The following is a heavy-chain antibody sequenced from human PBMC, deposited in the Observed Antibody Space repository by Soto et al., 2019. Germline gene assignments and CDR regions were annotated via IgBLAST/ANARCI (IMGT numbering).Heavy chain of an antibody. J-gene: IGHJ5*02. CDR2: INGDGSST. D-gene: IGHD3-9*01. CDR3: ARAPNYDFLTGYYPPPDH. V-gene: IGHV3-74*01. CDR1: GFIFSNYW. Sequence: EVQLVESGGGLVQPGGSLRLSCAASGFIFSNYWMHWVRQAPGKGLVWVSRINGDGSSTPYVDSVRGRFTISRDNAKNTVYLQMNSLRPEDTAVYYCARAPNYDFLTGYYPPPDHWGQGILVTVSS.